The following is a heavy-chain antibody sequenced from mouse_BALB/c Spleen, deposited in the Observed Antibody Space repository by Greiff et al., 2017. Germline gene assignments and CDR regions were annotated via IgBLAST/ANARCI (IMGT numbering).Heavy chain of an antibody. Sequence: QVQLQQPGAELVKPGASVKLSCKASGYTFTSYWMHWVKQRPGQGLEWIGEINPSNGRTNYNEKFKSKATLTVDKSSSTAYMQLSSLTSEDSAVYYCARSDYYYAMDYWGQGTSVTVSS. D-gene: IGHD2-13*01. CDR1: GYTFTSYW. CDR2: INPSNGRT. V-gene: IGHV1S81*02. J-gene: IGHJ4*01. CDR3: ARSDYYYAMDY.